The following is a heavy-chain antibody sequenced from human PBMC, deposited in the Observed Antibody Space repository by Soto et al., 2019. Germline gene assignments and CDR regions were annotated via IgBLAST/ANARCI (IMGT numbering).Heavy chain of an antibody. V-gene: IGHV3-21*01. CDR1: GFTFSSYS. D-gene: IGHD6-13*01. J-gene: IGHJ4*02. Sequence: NPGGSLRLSCAASGFTFSSYSMNWVRQAPGRGLEWVSSISSSSSYIYYADSVKGRFTISRDNAKNSLYLQMNSLRAEDTAVYYCARDTATAAGTDYFDYWGQGT. CDR3: ARDTATAAGTDYFDY. CDR2: ISSSSSYI.